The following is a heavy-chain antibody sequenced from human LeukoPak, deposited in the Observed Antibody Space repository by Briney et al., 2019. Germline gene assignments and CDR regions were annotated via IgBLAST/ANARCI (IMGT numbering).Heavy chain of an antibody. CDR3: ARRFPTMVRGVIRPSYFDY. CDR2: INHSGST. CDR1: GGSFSGYY. D-gene: IGHD3-10*01. V-gene: IGHV4-34*01. Sequence: SETLSLTCAVYGGSFSGYYWSWIRQPPGKGLEWIGEINHSGSTNYNPSLKSRVTISVDTSKNQFSLKLSSVTAADTAVYYCARRFPTMVRGVIRPSYFDYWGQGTLVTVSS. J-gene: IGHJ4*02.